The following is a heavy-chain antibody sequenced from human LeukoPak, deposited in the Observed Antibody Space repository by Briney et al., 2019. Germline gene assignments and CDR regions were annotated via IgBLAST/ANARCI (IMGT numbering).Heavy chain of an antibody. CDR1: GYTLTSSD. V-gene: IGHV1-8*03. Sequence: ASVKVSCKASGYTLTSSDTNWVRQSTGQGLEWMGWMNPNSGNTGYAQKFQGRVTITRNTSISTAYMELSSLRSEDTAEYYCAREISSSGPYYFDYWGQGTLVTVSS. CDR3: AREISSSGPYYFDY. D-gene: IGHD6-19*01. CDR2: MNPNSGNT. J-gene: IGHJ4*02.